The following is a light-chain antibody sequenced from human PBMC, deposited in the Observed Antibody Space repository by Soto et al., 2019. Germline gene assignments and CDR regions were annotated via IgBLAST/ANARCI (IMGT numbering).Light chain of an antibody. Sequence: DIQMTQSPSTLSASVGDRVTITSRASQSISSWLAWYQQKPGKAPKLLIYDASSLESGVPSRFSGSGSGTEFTLTISSLQPDDFATYYCQQYNSYSLFGPGTKVDIK. CDR3: QQYNSYSL. J-gene: IGKJ3*01. CDR2: DAS. CDR1: QSISSW. V-gene: IGKV1-5*01.